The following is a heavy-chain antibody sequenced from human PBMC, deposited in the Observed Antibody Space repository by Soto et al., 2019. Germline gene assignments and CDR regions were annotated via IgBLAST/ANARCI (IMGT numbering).Heavy chain of an antibody. V-gene: IGHV4-34*01. J-gene: IGHJ3*02. CDR3: ERGQCNWSVIYESLTGYPDDAFDI. CDR1: GGSFSGYY. D-gene: IGHD3-9*01. Sequence: SETLSLTCAVYGGSFSGYYWSWIRQPPGKGLEWIGEINHSGSTNYNPSLKSRVTISVDTSKNQFSLKLSSVTAADTAVYYCERGQCNWSVIYESLTGYPDDAFDIWRQGTMVTVS. CDR2: INHSGST.